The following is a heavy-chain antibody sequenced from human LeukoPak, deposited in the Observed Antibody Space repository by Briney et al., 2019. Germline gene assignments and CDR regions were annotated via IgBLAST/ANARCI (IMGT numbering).Heavy chain of an antibody. CDR3: AKPLSGYYDSSGYSTPPDY. CDR1: GFTFSSYA. Sequence: GRSLRLSCAASGFTFSSYAMSWVRQAPGKGLEWVSAISGSGGSTYYADSVKGRFTISRDNSKNTLYLQMNSLRAEDTAVYYCAKPLSGYYDSSGYSTPPDYWGQGTLVTVSS. V-gene: IGHV3-23*01. J-gene: IGHJ4*02. CDR2: ISGSGGST. D-gene: IGHD3-22*01.